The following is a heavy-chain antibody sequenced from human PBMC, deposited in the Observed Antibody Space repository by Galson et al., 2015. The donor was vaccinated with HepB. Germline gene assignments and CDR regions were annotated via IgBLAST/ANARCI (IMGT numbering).Heavy chain of an antibody. D-gene: IGHD3-10*01. CDR2: IKQDGSEK. CDR3: ARVWVLWFGEQRSFDY. V-gene: IGHV3-7*03. J-gene: IGHJ4*02. CDR1: GFTFSSYW. Sequence: SLRLSCAASGFTFSSYWMSWVRQAPGKGLEWVANIKQDGSEKYYVDSVKGRFTISRDNAKNSLYLQMNSLRAEDTAVYYCARVWVLWFGEQRSFDYWGQGTLVTVSS.